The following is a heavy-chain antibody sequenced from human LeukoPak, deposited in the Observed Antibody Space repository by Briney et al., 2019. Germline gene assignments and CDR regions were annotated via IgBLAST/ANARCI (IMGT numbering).Heavy chain of an antibody. CDR3: ARGGWVGASYYFRVFDI. CDR1: GYTFTSCD. D-gene: IGHD1-26*01. Sequence: ASVKVSCNASGYTFTSCDINWVRQPTGPGLERMGWMSPNSRNTGYAQKFQGRVTMTRNTSISTAYMELSNVGSEDTAVYYCARGGWVGASYYFRVFDIWGEGTMVTVPS. J-gene: IGHJ3*02. V-gene: IGHV1-8*01. CDR2: MSPNSRNT.